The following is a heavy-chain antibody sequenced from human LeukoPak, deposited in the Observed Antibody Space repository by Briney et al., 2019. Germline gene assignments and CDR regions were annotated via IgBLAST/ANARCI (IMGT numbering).Heavy chain of an antibody. V-gene: IGHV1-3*01. J-gene: IGHJ3*02. CDR2: INAGNGNT. CDR1: GYTFTSYA. D-gene: IGHD5-24*01. Sequence: GASVKVSCKASGYTFTSYAMHWVRQAPGQRLEWMGWINAGNGNTKYSQKFQGRVTITRDTSASTAYMELRSLRSDDTAVYYCARDSRAAASMAPTAFDIWGQGTMVTVSS. CDR3: ARDSRAAASMAPTAFDI.